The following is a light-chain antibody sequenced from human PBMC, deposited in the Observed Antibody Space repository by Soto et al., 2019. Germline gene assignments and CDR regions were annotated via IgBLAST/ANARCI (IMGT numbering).Light chain of an antibody. Sequence: DIVVTQSPLSLPVTPGEPASISCRSSQSLLHSNGYNYLDWYLQKPGQSPQLLIYLGSNRASGVPDRFSGSGSGTDFTLKISRVEAEDVGVYYCMQPLQSWTVGQGTKVDSK. CDR2: LGS. J-gene: IGKJ1*01. CDR3: MQPLQSWT. CDR1: QSLLHSNGYNY. V-gene: IGKV2-28*01.